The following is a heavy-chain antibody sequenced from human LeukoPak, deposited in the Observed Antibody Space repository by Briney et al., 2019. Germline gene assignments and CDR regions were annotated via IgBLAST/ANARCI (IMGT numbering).Heavy chain of an antibody. V-gene: IGHV4-34*01. Sequence: SETLSLTCAVYGGSFSGYYWSWIRQPPGKGLEWIGEINHSGSTNYNPFLKSRVTISVDTSKNQFSLKLSSVTAADTAVYYCASGPDSSGTYDYWGQGTLVTVSS. D-gene: IGHD3-22*01. CDR1: GGSFSGYY. J-gene: IGHJ4*02. CDR3: ASGPDSSGTYDY. CDR2: INHSGST.